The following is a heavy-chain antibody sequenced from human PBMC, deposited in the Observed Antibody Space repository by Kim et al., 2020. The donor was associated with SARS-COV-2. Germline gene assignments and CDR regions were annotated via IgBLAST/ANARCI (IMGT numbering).Heavy chain of an antibody. V-gene: IGHV3-66*02. D-gene: IGHD1-26*01. CDR1: GFTVSSNY. CDR2: IYSGGST. J-gene: IGHJ6*02. CDR3: ASGSYSHYYYYYGMDV. Sequence: GGSLRLSCAASGFTVSSNYMSWVRQAPGKGLEWVSVIYSGGSTYYADSVKGRFTISRDNSKNTLYLQMNSLRAEDTAVYYCASGSYSHYYYYYGMDVWGQGTTVTVSS.